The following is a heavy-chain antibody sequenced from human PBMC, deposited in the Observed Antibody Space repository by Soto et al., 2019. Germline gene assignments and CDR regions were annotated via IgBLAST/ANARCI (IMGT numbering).Heavy chain of an antibody. J-gene: IGHJ6*02. CDR1: GYTFTSYG. CDR3: ARSVAGAGPQRYYYYSGMEV. CDR2: ISAYNGNT. D-gene: IGHD6-13*01. Sequence: QLQLVQAGAEVKQPGASVKVSCKASGYTFTSYGISWVRQAPGQGLEWMGWISAYNGNTNYAQTLQGRVTMTTYTSTSTAYMELRSLISDDTAVYYCARSVAGAGPQRYYYYSGMEVWGQGTTVIVSS. V-gene: IGHV1-18*01.